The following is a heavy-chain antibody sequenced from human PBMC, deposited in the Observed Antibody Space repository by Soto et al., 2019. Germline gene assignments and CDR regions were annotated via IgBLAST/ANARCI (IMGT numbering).Heavy chain of an antibody. Sequence: LSLTCSVSGGSISSSNYYWAWIRQPPGKGLEWIGSIYYIGNTYYNPSLKSRVTMSVDTSKNQFSLKVTSVTAADTAIYYCAREDRTNGYNYDYWGQGTLVTVSS. CDR1: GGSISSSNYY. CDR2: IYYIGNT. V-gene: IGHV4-39*01. J-gene: IGHJ4*02. CDR3: AREDRTNGYNYDY. D-gene: IGHD1-1*01.